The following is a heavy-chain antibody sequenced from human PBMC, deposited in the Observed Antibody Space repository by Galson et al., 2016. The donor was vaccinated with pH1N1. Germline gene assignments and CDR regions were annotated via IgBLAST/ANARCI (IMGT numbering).Heavy chain of an antibody. CDR2: SFYSGTT. CDR3: ARSYCSGIVCYDLDASDAY. J-gene: IGHJ4*02. CDR1: GGSVSSGHYY. D-gene: IGHD2-8*02. V-gene: IGHV4-61*01. Sequence: LSLTCNVSGGSVSSGHYYWSWIRQFPGKGLEWIGYSFYSGTTKYNPSLENRVVISLDTSKNQCTLKLTSVRAADTAVYFCARSYCSGIVCYDLDASDAYWGQGILVTVSS.